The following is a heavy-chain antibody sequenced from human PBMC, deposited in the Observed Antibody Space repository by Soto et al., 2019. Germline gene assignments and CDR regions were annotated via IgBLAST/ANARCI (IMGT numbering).Heavy chain of an antibody. D-gene: IGHD2-21*02. CDR2: ISSSSSYI. CDR1: GFTFSSYS. J-gene: IGHJ3*02. CDR3: ARDVVTATHFGFDI. V-gene: IGHV3-21*01. Sequence: EVQLVESGGGLVKPGGSLRLSCAASGFTFSSYSMNWVRQAPGKGLEWVSSISSSSSYIYYADSVKGRFTISRDNAKNSLYLQMNSLRAEDTAVYYCARDVVTATHFGFDIWGQGTMVTVSS.